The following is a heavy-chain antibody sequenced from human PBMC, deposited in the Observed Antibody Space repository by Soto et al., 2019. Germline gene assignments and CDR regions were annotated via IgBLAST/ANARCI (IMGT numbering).Heavy chain of an antibody. J-gene: IGHJ4*02. Sequence: QVHLLQSGAEVKKPGASVKVSCKASGYTFNKFGITWVRQAPGQGLEWMGWISVYNGNTIYIEKLRGRVTMTTDSSTSTASMELRSLQSDDTAVYYCARGNVLLWVGELLDWGQGTLVTVSS. CDR3: ARGNVLLWVGELLD. V-gene: IGHV1-18*01. D-gene: IGHD3-10*01. CDR1: GYTFNKFG. CDR2: ISVYNGNT.